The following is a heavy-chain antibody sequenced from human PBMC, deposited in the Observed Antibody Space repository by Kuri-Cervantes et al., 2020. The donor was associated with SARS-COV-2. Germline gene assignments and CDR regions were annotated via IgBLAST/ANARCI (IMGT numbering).Heavy chain of an antibody. Sequence: ASVKVSCKASGYSFSTYDINWVRQAAGQGLEWMGWLNPDTGNTGNAKKFQGRVTMTTDTSINTAYMEVSRLSFEDTAIYFCARDSGDWNPDGLDLWGQGTLVTVSS. V-gene: IGHV1-8*02. J-gene: IGHJ3*01. CDR2: LNPDTGNT. CDR1: GYSFSTYD. CDR3: ARDSGDWNPDGLDL. D-gene: IGHD1-1*01.